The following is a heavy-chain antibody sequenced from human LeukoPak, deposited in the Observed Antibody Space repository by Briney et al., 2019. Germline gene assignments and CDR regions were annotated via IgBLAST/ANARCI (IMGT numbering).Heavy chain of an antibody. Sequence: GGSLRLSCAASGFTFSNHIMNWVRQAPGKGLEWVSSISSDSDYIFYADSVKGRFTISRDNAKNSVFLQMNSLRAEDTAVYYCAREGWRDRSNFDCWGQGTLVTVSS. V-gene: IGHV3-21*01. J-gene: IGHJ4*02. CDR3: AREGWRDRSNFDC. CDR2: ISSDSDYI. D-gene: IGHD3-10*01. CDR1: GFTFSNHI.